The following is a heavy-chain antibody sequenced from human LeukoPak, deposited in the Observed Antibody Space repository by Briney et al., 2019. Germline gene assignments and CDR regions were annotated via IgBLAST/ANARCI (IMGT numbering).Heavy chain of an antibody. Sequence: GGSLRLSCAGSGFTFNNYPISWVRQTPGKGLEWVSAITGGADSTYYADSVKGRFTISRDNSKNTLFLQMNSLRAEDTAVCYCATGWNDHDSSGLEHWGQGTLVTVSS. V-gene: IGHV3-23*01. CDR2: ITGGADST. CDR1: GFTFNNYP. J-gene: IGHJ4*02. D-gene: IGHD3-22*01. CDR3: ATGWNDHDSSGLEH.